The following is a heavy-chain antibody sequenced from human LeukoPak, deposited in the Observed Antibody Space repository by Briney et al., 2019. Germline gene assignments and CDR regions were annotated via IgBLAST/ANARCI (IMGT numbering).Heavy chain of an antibody. J-gene: IGHJ5*01. D-gene: IGHD2-2*02. Sequence: GESLKISCKGSGYSFTSYWIGWVRQMPGEGLEWMGIIHPGDSNTRYSPSFQGQVTISADKSISTAYLQWSSLKASDTAMYYCARKLGHCSSTSCYTYSDSWGQGTLVTVSS. V-gene: IGHV5-51*01. CDR2: IHPGDSNT. CDR3: ARKLGHCSSTSCYTYSDS. CDR1: GYSFTSYW.